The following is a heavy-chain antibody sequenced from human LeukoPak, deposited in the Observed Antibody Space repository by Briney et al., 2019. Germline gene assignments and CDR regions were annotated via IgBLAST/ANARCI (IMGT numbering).Heavy chain of an antibody. CDR1: GGSISSYY. V-gene: IGHV4-59*01. CDR2: IYYSGST. D-gene: IGHD6-13*01. J-gene: IGHJ5*02. CDR3: ARADSSSWRIWRVNWFDP. Sequence: SETLSLTCTVSGGSISSYYWSWIRQPPGKGLEWIGYIYYSGSTNYNPSLKSRVTISVDTSKNQFSLKLSSVTAADTAVYYCARADSSSWRIWRVNWFDPWGQGTLVTVSS.